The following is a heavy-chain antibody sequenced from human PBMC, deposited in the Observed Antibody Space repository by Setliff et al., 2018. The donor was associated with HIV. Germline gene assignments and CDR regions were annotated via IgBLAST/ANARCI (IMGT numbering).Heavy chain of an antibody. J-gene: IGHJ4*02. CDR1: GGTFSSYA. V-gene: IGHV1-69*06. CDR3: ARSFNGLTFDS. D-gene: IGHD2-8*01. Sequence: GASVKVSCKASGGTFSSYAISWVRQAPGQGLEWMGRIITIFGTTNYAQKFQGRVTITADKSTSTASMEMSSLTYEDTAVYFCARSFNGLTFDSWGPGTLVTVSS. CDR2: IITIFGTT.